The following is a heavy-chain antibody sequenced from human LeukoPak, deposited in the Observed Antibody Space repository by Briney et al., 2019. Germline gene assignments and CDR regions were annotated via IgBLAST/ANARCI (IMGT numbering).Heavy chain of an antibody. CDR1: GGSISSGIYY. J-gene: IGHJ4*02. CDR3: AREPLGAFDY. Sequence: SQTLSLTCTVSGGSISSGIYYWSWIRQPAGKGLEWIGRIFSSGSTNYNPSLESRVTISVDTPKNQFSLKLNSVVAADTAVYYCAREPLGAFDYWGQGTLVTVSS. CDR2: IFSSGST. D-gene: IGHD3-16*01. V-gene: IGHV4-61*02.